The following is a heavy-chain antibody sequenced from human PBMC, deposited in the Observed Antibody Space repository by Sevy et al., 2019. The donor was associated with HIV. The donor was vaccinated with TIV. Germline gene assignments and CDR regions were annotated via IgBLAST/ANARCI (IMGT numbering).Heavy chain of an antibody. V-gene: IGHV3-48*01. J-gene: IGHJ4*02. CDR1: EITFSDHG. CDR3: ARSMISFGGLVDN. Sequence: GGSLRLSCAASEITFSDHGMNWVRQTPGKGLEWISYIGGTGNIYYTDSVKGRFAISRENGKKLLYLQMNSLRADDTAVYYCARSMISFGGLVDNWGQGTLVTVSS. D-gene: IGHD3-16*02. CDR2: IGGTGNI.